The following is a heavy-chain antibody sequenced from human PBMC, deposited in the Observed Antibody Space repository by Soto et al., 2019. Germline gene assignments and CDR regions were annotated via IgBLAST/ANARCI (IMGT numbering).Heavy chain of an antibody. CDR3: AKDHVEYYYGMDV. Sequence: PGGSLRLSCAASGFTFSSYGMHWVRQAPGKGLEWVAVISYDGSNKYYADSVKGRFTISRDNSKNTLYLQMNSLRAEDTAVYYCAKDHVEYYYGMDVWGQGTTVTVSS. CDR1: GFTFSSYG. J-gene: IGHJ6*02. CDR2: ISYDGSNK. D-gene: IGHD3-16*01. V-gene: IGHV3-30*18.